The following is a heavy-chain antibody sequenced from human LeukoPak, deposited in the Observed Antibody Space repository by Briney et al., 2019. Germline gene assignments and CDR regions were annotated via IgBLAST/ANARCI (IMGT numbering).Heavy chain of an antibody. J-gene: IGHJ6*03. Sequence: SETLSLTCTVSGGSISSSSYYWGWIRQPPGKGLEWIGSIYYSGSTYYNPSLESRVTISVDTSKNQFSLNLTSVTAADTAVYYCARGRSITGYYYDSSGYGHYYYYYMDVWGKGTTVTVSS. D-gene: IGHD3-22*01. V-gene: IGHV4-39*07. CDR1: GGSISSSSYY. CDR3: ARGRSITGYYYDSSGYGHYYYYYMDV. CDR2: IYYSGST.